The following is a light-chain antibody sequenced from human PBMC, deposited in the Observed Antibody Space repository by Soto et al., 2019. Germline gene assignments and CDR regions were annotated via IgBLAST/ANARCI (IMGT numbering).Light chain of an antibody. J-gene: IGKJ5*01. V-gene: IGKV3D-15*01. CDR1: QSVSSN. CDR2: GAS. Sequence: EIAWTQSPAHLSVAPGERATLSCTASQSVSSNLAWYQQKPGQAPRLLFYGASTGATGLPARFSGRGSGTEFTLTINSLQAEDCAAYYCQQYYNWTRTFGQGTRLEIK. CDR3: QQYYNWTRT.